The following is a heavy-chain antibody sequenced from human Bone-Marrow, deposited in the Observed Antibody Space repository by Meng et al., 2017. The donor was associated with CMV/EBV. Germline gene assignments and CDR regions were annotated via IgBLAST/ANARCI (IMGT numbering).Heavy chain of an antibody. Sequence: GGSLRLSCAASGFTFSSYSMNWVRQAPGKGLEWVSSISSSSSYIYYADSVEGRFTISRDNAKNTLYLQMNSLRAEDTAVYYCAREVVVVVPAATNYYYYGMDVWGQGTTVTVSS. CDR1: GFTFSSYS. J-gene: IGHJ6*02. V-gene: IGHV3-21*01. D-gene: IGHD2-2*01. CDR3: AREVVVVVPAATNYYYYGMDV. CDR2: ISSSSSYI.